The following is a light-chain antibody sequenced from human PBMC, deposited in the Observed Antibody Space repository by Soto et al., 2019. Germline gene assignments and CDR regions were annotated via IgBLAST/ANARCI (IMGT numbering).Light chain of an antibody. J-gene: IGKJ5*01. Sequence: EIVLTQSPATLSLSPMERATLSCRASQSVSSYLAWYPQKPGQAPRLLSYDASNRATGIPARFSGSGSGTDFTLTLSSLEPEDFAVYYCQQRSNWPPITFGQGTRLEIK. V-gene: IGKV3-11*01. CDR2: DAS. CDR1: QSVSSY. CDR3: QQRSNWPPIT.